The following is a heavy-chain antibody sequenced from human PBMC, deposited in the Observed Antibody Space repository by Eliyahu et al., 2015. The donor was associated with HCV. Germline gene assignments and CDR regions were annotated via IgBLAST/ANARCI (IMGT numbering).Heavy chain of an antibody. CDR1: GFTFSTYW. Sequence: EVQLVESGGGLVQPGGSLRLSCAGXGFTFSTYWMSWVRQAPGKGLEWVANIKTDGSEKYYVDSVKGRFTISRDNAKNSLYLQMNSLRAEDTAVYYCARPKRGESFDYWGQGTLVTVSS. CDR2: IKTDGSEK. CDR3: ARPKRGESFDY. D-gene: IGHD3-10*01. J-gene: IGHJ4*02. V-gene: IGHV3-7*01.